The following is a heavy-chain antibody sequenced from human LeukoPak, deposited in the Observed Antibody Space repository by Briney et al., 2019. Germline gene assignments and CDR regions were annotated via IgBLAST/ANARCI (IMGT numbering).Heavy chain of an antibody. CDR2: ISYDGSNK. Sequence: GGSLRLSCAASGFAFSNYAMSWVRQAPGKGLEWVAVISYDGSNKYYADSVKGRFTISRDNSKNTLYLQMNSLRAEDTAVYYCARDHRGTMVRGLHDYWGQGTLVTVSS. V-gene: IGHV3-30-3*01. CDR1: GFAFSNYA. CDR3: ARDHRGTMVRGLHDY. D-gene: IGHD3-10*01. J-gene: IGHJ4*02.